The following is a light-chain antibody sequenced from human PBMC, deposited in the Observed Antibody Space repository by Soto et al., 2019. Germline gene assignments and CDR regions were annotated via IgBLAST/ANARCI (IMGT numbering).Light chain of an antibody. CDR2: TAS. J-gene: IGKJ1*01. CDR3: QQYNNWRK. V-gene: IGKV1-39*01. CDR1: QSISSH. Sequence: DIRMTQSPSSLSASVGETGTITCRASQSISSHLNWYQQKPGKAPNLLMYTASNLQSGVPSRFSGSGSGTEFTLTISSLQPEDFAVYYCQQYNNWRKFGQGTKVDIK.